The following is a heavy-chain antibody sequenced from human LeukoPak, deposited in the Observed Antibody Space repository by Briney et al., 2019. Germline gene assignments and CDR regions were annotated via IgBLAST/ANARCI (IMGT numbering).Heavy chain of an antibody. Sequence: PGGSLRLSCAASGFTFSSYAMSWVRQAPGKGLEWVSLISGSGGSTYYADSVKGRFTISRDNSKNTLHLQMNSLRAEDTAVYYCAKRECSSSSCYTGRDYWGQGTLVTVSS. CDR2: ISGSGGST. J-gene: IGHJ4*02. D-gene: IGHD2-2*02. CDR1: GFTFSSYA. CDR3: AKRECSSSSCYTGRDY. V-gene: IGHV3-23*01.